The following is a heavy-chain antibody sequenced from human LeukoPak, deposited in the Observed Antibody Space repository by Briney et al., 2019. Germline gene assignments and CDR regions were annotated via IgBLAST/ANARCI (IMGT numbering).Heavy chain of an antibody. V-gene: IGHV3-21*04. CDR1: GFTFSSYS. CDR3: AKGDYYDSSGYSKFDY. D-gene: IGHD3-22*01. J-gene: IGHJ4*02. Sequence: GGSLRLSCAASGFTFSSYSMNWVRQAPGKGLEWVSSISSSSSYIYYADSVKGRFTISRDNAKNSLYLQMNSLRAEDTALYYCAKGDYYDSSGYSKFDYWGQGTLVTVSS. CDR2: ISSSSSYI.